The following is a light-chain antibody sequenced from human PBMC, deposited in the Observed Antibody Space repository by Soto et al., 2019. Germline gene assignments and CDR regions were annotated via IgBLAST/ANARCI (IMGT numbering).Light chain of an antibody. Sequence: QSSLTQPPSLSGAPGQRVTISCTGCSSNIGAGCEVHWYQHLPGKAPKLLIYGNTNRPSGVPDRFSGSKSGTSASLAVTGLQAEDEADYYCQSYDSSLSASYVFGGGTKVTVL. CDR1: SSNIGAGCE. CDR2: GNT. J-gene: IGLJ1*01. CDR3: QSYDSSLSASYV. V-gene: IGLV1-40*01.